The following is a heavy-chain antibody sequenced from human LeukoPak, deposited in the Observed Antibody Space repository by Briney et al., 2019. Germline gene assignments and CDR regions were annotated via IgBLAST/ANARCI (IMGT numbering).Heavy chain of an antibody. V-gene: IGHV1-24*01. CDR2: FDPEDGET. Sequence: ASVTVSCKVSGYTLTELSMQWLRRAPPKERQGMGGFDPEDGETIYAQKFQGRVTMTEDTSTDTAYMELSSLRSEDTAVYYCATGPYGSGSYQVDYWGQGTLVTVSS. CDR1: GYTLTELS. D-gene: IGHD3-10*01. CDR3: ATGPYGSGSYQVDY. J-gene: IGHJ4*02.